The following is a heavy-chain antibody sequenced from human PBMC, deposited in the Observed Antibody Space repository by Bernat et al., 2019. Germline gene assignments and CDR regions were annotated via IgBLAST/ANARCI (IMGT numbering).Heavy chain of an antibody. CDR2: IWYDGSNK. V-gene: IGHV3-33*01. Sequence: QVQLVESGGGVVQPGRSLRLSCAASGFTFSSYGMHWVRQAPGKGLAWVAVIWYDGSNKYYADSVKGRFTISRDKSKNTLYLQMNSLRAEDTAVYYCARAEKGLRMVRGVSSSDYWGQGTLVTVSS. D-gene: IGHD3-10*01. J-gene: IGHJ4*02. CDR1: GFTFSSYG. CDR3: ARAEKGLRMVRGVSSSDY.